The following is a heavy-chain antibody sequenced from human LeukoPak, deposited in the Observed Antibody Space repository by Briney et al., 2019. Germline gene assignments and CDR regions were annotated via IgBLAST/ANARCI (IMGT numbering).Heavy chain of an antibody. D-gene: IGHD4-17*01. V-gene: IGHV1-24*01. CDR3: AKSHGDYGLLDY. J-gene: IGHJ4*02. CDR1: GYSLTDLS. CDR2: FDPEDGEP. Sequence: ASVTVSCKVSGYSLTDLSLHWVRQAPGKGLEWMGGFDPEDGEPIYAQKFQGRLSMTEDTSKGTGYMELRTLRSEDTALYYCAKSHGDYGLLDYWGQGTLVTVSS.